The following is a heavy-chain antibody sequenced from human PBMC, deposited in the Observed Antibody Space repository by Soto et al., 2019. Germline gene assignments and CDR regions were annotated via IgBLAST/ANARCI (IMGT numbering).Heavy chain of an antibody. CDR1: GFTVSSDY. CDR2: IYTGGST. J-gene: IGHJ5*02. V-gene: IGHV3-53*01. Sequence: EVQLVESGGGLIQPGGSLRLSCAASGFTVSSDYMSWVRQAPGKGLEWVSVIYTGGSTYYADSVKGRFTFSRDNSKNTLYLQMNSLRAEATAVYYCARAYGGNPALFDPWGQGTLFTVSS. D-gene: IGHD4-17*01. CDR3: ARAYGGNPALFDP.